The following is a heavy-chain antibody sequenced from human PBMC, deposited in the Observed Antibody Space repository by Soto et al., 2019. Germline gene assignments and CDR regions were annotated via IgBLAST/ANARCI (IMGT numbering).Heavy chain of an antibody. CDR1: GGSVSGYY. CDR2: INHSGST. D-gene: IGHD2-21*02. J-gene: IGHJ5*02. V-gene: IGHV4-34*01. Sequence: SETLSLTCAVYGGSVSGYYWSWIRQPPGKGLEWIGEINHSGSTNYNPSLKSRVTISVDTSKNQFSLKLSSVTAADTAVYHCATANNIVVVTVGWFDPWGQGTLVTVSS. CDR3: ATANNIVVVTVGWFDP.